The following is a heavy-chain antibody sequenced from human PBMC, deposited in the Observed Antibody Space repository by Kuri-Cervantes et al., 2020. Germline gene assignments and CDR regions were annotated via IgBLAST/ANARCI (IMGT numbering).Heavy chain of an antibody. CDR2: IHHSGST. V-gene: IGHV4-39*01. D-gene: IGHD3-10*01. J-gene: IGHJ4*02. CDR3: ARLWDGWGSSPDDY. Sequence: SETLSLTCPVSGGSIISSLYYWGWHRHPPGKGLEWIGGIHHSGSTHYKSSLKSRVTITLDTSKNQFSLKLTSVTAADTAVYYCARLWDGWGSSPDDYWGQGILVTVSS. CDR1: GGSIISSLYY.